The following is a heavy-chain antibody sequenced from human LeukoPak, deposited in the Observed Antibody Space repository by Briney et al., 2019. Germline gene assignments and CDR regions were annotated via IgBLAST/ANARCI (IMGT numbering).Heavy chain of an antibody. D-gene: IGHD6-19*01. CDR2: IWYDGTNR. Sequence: PGGSLRLSCAVSGFTFSDYGMHWVRQAPGKGLEWVAVIWYDGTNRYYADSVEGRLTISRDNSKNTLYLQMNRLRAEDTAVHYCARTRYNSGGGDYWGQGTPVTVSP. J-gene: IGHJ4*02. V-gene: IGHV3-33*01. CDR1: GFTFSDYG. CDR3: ARTRYNSGGGDY.